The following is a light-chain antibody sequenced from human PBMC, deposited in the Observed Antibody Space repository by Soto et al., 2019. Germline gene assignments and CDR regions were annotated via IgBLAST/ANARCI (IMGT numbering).Light chain of an antibody. Sequence: DLQMAQSPSSVSASVGDRVTITCRASQGISSSLAWYQQRPGKAPKLLIYAASNLQNEVPSRFSGSGSGTDLTLTISSLQPEDFATYYCQQAKNFPWTFGQGTRVEIK. CDR1: QGISSS. CDR2: AAS. J-gene: IGKJ1*01. V-gene: IGKV1-12*01. CDR3: QQAKNFPWT.